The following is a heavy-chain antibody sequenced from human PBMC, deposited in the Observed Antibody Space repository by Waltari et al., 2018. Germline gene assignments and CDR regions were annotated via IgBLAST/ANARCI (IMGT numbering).Heavy chain of an antibody. CDR2: SYRGGST. J-gene: IGHJ4*02. V-gene: IGHV3-53*01. Sequence: EVQLVESGGGLIQPGGSLRLSCAASGFTVNSNYMSWLRQAPGKGLEWVSVSYRGGSTYYADSVKGRFTISRDNSKNTLYLQMNSLRVEDTAVYYCARRPDYYGPFSDWGQGTLVTVSS. CDR1: GFTVNSNY. D-gene: IGHD3-10*01. CDR3: ARRPDYYGPFSD.